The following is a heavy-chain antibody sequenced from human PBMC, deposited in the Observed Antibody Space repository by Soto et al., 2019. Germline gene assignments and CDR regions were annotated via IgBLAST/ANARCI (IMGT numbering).Heavy chain of an antibody. CDR1: GGSITTGGRY. D-gene: IGHD1-1*01. CDR3: AQALVFTGGDDFDI. J-gene: IGHJ3*02. CDR2: IYYSGNT. V-gene: IGHV4-31*02. Sequence: QVRLQELGPGLVKPSQTLSLKCSVSGGSITTGGRYWSWIRQLPGKGLKWIGDIYYSGNTYYNASLKSRVTISVEATKNQLSLKLSSVAAADAAVYYCAQALVFTGGDDFDIWGQGRLVTVSS.